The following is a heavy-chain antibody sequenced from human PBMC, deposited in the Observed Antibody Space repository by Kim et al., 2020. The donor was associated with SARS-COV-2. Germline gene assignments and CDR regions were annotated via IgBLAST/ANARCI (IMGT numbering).Heavy chain of an antibody. Sequence: SETLSLTCTVSGDSISGGSYGWTWIRQSAGKELEWIGHIFNNRLTNYSPSLKSRVSISVDTAKNQFSLNLTSVSAADTAIYFCAREVGGFHYDKSVYPRWTFDPWGPGTLVTVSS. J-gene: IGHJ5*02. D-gene: IGHD3-22*01. CDR3: AREVGGFHYDKSVYPRWTFDP. CDR1: GDSISGGSYG. CDR2: IFNNRLT. V-gene: IGHV4-61*09.